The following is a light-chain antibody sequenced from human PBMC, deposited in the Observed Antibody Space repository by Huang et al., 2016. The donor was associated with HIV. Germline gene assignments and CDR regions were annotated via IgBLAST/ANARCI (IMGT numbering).Light chain of an antibody. CDR1: QSLLDSNGYNL. CDR2: LGS. Sequence: DIVMTQSPLSLPVIPGEPASISCRSSQSLLDSNGYNLLDWYLQKPGQSPQLLIYLGSYRDSGVPDRISGSGSGTEFTLKISRVEAEDVGVYYCMQALQTPLTFGGGTKVEIK. J-gene: IGKJ4*01. V-gene: IGKV2-28*01. CDR3: MQALQTPLT.